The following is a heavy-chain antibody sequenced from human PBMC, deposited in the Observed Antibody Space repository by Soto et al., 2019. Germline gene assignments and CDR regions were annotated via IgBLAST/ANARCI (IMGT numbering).Heavy chain of an antibody. V-gene: IGHV1-69*11. Sequence: ASVKVSCKASGGTFSSYAISWVRQAPGQGLEWMGRIIPFIGTANYAQKFQGRVTITADESTSTAYMELTSLRSEDTAVYYCARVAMTTVTASYYYGMDVWGQGTTVTVSS. CDR2: IIPFIGTA. CDR1: GGTFSSYA. J-gene: IGHJ6*02. D-gene: IGHD4-4*01. CDR3: ARVAMTTVTASYYYGMDV.